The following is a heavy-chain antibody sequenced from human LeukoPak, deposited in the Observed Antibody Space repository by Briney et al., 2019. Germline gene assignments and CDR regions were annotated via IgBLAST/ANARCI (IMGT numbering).Heavy chain of an antibody. J-gene: IGHJ4*02. Sequence: GGSLRLSCAGSGFSFSYQGMTWVRQAPGKGLEWVSSIGTSNSDRYCADSVKGRFTISRDNSKNTLYLQMNSLRAEDTAVYYCAKSGYNRFDYWGQGTLVTVSS. V-gene: IGHV3-21*04. D-gene: IGHD5-24*01. CDR2: IGTSNSDR. CDR3: AKSGYNRFDY. CDR1: GFSFSYQG.